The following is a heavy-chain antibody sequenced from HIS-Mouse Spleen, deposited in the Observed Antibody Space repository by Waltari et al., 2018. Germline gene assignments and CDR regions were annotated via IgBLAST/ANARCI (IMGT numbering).Heavy chain of an antibody. CDR1: GFPFSSYG. Sequence: QVQLVESGGGVVQPGRSLRLSCAASGFPFSSYGMHWVRQAPGKGLDGVAVISYDGSKKYYADSVKGRFTISRDNSKNTLYLQMNSLRAEDTAVYYCAKEGGPYSGSYFDYWGQGTLVTVSS. J-gene: IGHJ4*02. D-gene: IGHD1-26*01. V-gene: IGHV3-30*18. CDR3: AKEGGPYSGSYFDY. CDR2: ISYDGSKK.